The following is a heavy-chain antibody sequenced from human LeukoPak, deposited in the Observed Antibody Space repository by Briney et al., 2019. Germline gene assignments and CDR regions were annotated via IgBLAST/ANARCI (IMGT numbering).Heavy chain of an antibody. Sequence: GGSLRLSCAASGFTVSSNSMNWVRQAPGKGLEWVGRIKSKIDGASIDYAAPVKGRFTISRDDSKNTLYLQMNSLKIEDTAVYYCTTWRIVGTTNWFDPWGQGTLVTVSS. D-gene: IGHD1-26*01. CDR3: TTWRIVGTTNWFDP. J-gene: IGHJ5*02. V-gene: IGHV3-15*01. CDR2: IKSKIDGASI. CDR1: GFTVSSNS.